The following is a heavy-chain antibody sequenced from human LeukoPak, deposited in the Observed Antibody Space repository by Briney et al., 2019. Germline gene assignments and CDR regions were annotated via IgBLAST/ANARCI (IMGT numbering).Heavy chain of an antibody. V-gene: IGHV3-7*04. J-gene: IGHJ4*02. CDR1: GFPFSSYW. D-gene: IGHD5-24*01. CDR3: TRVGYIDEGIDY. Sequence: GGSLRLSCVASGFPFSSYWMTWVRQAPEKGLEWVANIKQDGSKKSYVDSVKGRFTISRDNAKNSLYLEMNSLRAEDTAIYYCTRVGYIDEGIDYWGQGTLVTVSS. CDR2: IKQDGSKK.